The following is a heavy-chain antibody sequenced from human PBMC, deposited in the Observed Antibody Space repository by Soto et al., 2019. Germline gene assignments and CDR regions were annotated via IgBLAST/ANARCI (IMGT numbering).Heavy chain of an antibody. D-gene: IGHD2-21*02. CDR3: AKDPKSVVTAARYYYYYGMDV. CDR2: ISGSGGST. V-gene: IGHV3-23*01. CDR1: GFTFSSYA. J-gene: IGHJ6*01. Sequence: GGSLRLSCAASGFTFSSYAMSWVRQAPWKGLEWVSAISGSGGSTYYADSVKGRFTISRDNSKNTLYLQMNSLRAEDTAVYYCAKDPKSVVTAARYYYYYGMDVWGQGTTVTVSS.